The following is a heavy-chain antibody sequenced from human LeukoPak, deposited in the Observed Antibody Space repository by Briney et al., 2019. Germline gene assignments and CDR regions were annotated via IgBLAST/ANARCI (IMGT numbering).Heavy chain of an antibody. CDR2: IIPILGIA. D-gene: IGHD3-3*01. CDR3: ARGGYDFWSGVRDYYGMDV. V-gene: IGHV1-69*04. CDR1: GGTFSGYA. J-gene: IGHJ6*02. Sequence: GASVKVSCKASGGTFSGYAISWVRQAPGQGLEWMGRIIPILGIANYAQKFQGRVTITADKSTSTAYMELSSLRSEDTAVYYCARGGYDFWSGVRDYYGMDVWGQGTTVTVSS.